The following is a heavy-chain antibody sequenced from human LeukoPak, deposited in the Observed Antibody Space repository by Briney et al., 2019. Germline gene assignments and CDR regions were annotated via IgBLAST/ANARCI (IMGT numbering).Heavy chain of an antibody. V-gene: IGHV3-74*01. CDR3: ARSLPYGTTWYGRSDF. Sequence: PGGSLRLSCAASGLTFSSHWMHWVRQAPGKGLVWVSRITNDGSSTTYADSVKGRFTISRDNAMNSLYLQMNSLRAEDTAIYYCARSLPYGTTWYGRSDFWGQGTLVTVSS. CDR1: GLTFSSHW. CDR2: ITNDGSST. J-gene: IGHJ4*02. D-gene: IGHD6-13*01.